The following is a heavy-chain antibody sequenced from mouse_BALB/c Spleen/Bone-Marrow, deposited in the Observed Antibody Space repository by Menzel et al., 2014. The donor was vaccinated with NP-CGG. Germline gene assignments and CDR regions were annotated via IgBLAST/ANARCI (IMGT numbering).Heavy chain of an antibody. J-gene: IGHJ3*01. V-gene: IGHV1-31*01. CDR2: IDPFNGVT. CDR1: RYSFTSYY. D-gene: IGHD2-4*01. CDR3: ARRVITTGPGFAY. Sequence: VQLQQSGPELMKPGASVKISCKASRYSFTSYYIHWVKQNHGKSLEWIGYIDPFNGVTIYNQKFKGKATLTADKSSSTAYMHLSSLTSEDSVVYYCARRVITTGPGFAYWGQGTLVTVSA.